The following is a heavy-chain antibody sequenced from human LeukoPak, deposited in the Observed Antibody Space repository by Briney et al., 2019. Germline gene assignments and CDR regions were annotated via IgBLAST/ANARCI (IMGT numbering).Heavy chain of an antibody. CDR1: GFTFSSYW. CDR2: IKQDGSEK. CDR3: ARGSGTVAAFDY. V-gene: IGHV3-7*01. Sequence: GSLRLSCAASGFTFSSYWMSWVRQAPGKGLEWVANIKQDGSEKYYVDSVKGRFTISRDNAKNSLYLQMNSLRAEDTAVYFCARGSGTVAAFDYWGQGTVVTVSS. D-gene: IGHD6-19*01. J-gene: IGHJ4*02.